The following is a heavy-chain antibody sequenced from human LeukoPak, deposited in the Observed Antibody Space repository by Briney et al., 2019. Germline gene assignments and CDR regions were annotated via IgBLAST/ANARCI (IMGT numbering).Heavy chain of an antibody. V-gene: IGHV3-7*01. D-gene: IGHD5-18*01. CDR3: ARVGHSYGYFFDY. Sequence: GGSLRLSCAASGFTFSSYWMSWVRQAPGKGLEWVANIKQDGSEKDYVDSVKGRFTISRDNAKNSLYLQMNRMRAEDTAVYYCARVGHSYGYFFDYWGQGTLVTVSS. J-gene: IGHJ4*02. CDR1: GFTFSSYW. CDR2: IKQDGSEK.